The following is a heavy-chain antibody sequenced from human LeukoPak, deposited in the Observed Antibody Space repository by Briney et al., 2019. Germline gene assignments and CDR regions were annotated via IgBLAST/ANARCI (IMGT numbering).Heavy chain of an antibody. CDR1: GYTFTDYG. V-gene: IGHV1-18*01. D-gene: IGHD6-19*01. Sequence: ASVKVSCKASGYTFTDYGISWVRQAPGQGLEWMGRISGFNGNTDYAQKFQDRVTMTTDTSTSTAYMELRSLTFDDTAVYYCEKGGTVAEGDYWGQGTLVTVSS. CDR3: EKGGTVAEGDY. J-gene: IGHJ4*02. CDR2: ISGFNGNT.